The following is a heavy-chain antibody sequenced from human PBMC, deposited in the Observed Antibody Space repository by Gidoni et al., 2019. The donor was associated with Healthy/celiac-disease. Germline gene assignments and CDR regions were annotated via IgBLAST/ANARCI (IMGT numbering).Heavy chain of an antibody. V-gene: IGHV3-48*01. CDR1: GFPFRRYS. D-gene: IGHD3-16*01. CDR2: ISSSSSTI. J-gene: IGHJ4*02. Sequence: EVQLVESGGGLVQPGGSLRLSCAASGFPFRRYSMNWVRQAPGKGLAWVSYISSSSSTIYYAYSVKGRFTISRDNAKNSLYLQMNSLRAEDTAVYYCARDNYDYVWGGFDYWGQGTLVTVSS. CDR3: ARDNYDYVWGGFDY.